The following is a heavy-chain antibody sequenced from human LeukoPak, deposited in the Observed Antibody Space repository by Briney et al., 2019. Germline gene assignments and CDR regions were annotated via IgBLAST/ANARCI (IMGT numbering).Heavy chain of an antibody. Sequence: ASVKVSCKASGYTFTDYYIHWVRQAPGQGLEWMGWMNPKSGGTIYAQNFQGRVTMTRDTSISTAYMELSRLRSDDTAVYYCASDYGSGRDYWGQGTLVTVSS. V-gene: IGHV1-2*02. CDR2: MNPKSGGT. D-gene: IGHD3-10*01. CDR1: GYTFTDYY. CDR3: ASDYGSGRDY. J-gene: IGHJ4*02.